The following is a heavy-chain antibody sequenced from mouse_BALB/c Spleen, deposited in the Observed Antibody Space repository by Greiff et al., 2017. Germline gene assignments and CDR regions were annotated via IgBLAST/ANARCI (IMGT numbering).Heavy chain of an antibody. CDR3: ARSGYRYDGGFFDY. V-gene: IGHV5-17*02. J-gene: IGHJ2*01. CDR1: GFTFSSFG. Sequence: DVKLVESGGGLVQPGGSRKLSCAASGFTFSSFGMHWVRQAPEKGLEWVAYISSGSSTIYYADTVKGRFTISRDNPKNTLFLQMTSLRSEDTAMYYCARSGYRYDGGFFDYWGQGTTLTVSS. D-gene: IGHD2-14*01. CDR2: ISSGSSTI.